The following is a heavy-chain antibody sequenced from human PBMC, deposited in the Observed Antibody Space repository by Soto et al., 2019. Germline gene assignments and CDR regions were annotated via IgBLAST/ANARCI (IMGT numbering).Heavy chain of an antibody. CDR2: MTPNSGNT. V-gene: IGHV1-8*01. J-gene: IGHJ4*02. Sequence: QVQLVQSGAEMKKPGASVKVSCKASGYTFTNYDINWVRQAPGQGLEWLGWMTPNSGNTGYAQKFQGRVTLTTDTSISTAYMELSSLRSEDTAVYYCAWNTYEVRDFHLWGQGTLVTVSS. D-gene: IGHD5-18*01. CDR3: AWNTYEVRDFHL. CDR1: GYTFTNYD.